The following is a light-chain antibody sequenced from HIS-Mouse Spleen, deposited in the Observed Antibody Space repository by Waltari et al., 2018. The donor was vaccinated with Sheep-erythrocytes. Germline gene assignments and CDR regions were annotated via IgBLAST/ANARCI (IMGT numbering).Light chain of an antibody. CDR1: TTDVGGLNL. CDR3: CSYAGSYNHV. J-gene: IGLJ1*01. V-gene: IGLV2-11*01. CDR2: DVS. Sequence: QSALTQPPPVSGASGQPGTNSSPGTTTDVGGLNLGSWYQQHPGKAPKLMIYDVSKRPSGVPDRFSGSKSGNTASLTISGLQAEDEADYYCCSYAGSYNHVFATGTKVTVL.